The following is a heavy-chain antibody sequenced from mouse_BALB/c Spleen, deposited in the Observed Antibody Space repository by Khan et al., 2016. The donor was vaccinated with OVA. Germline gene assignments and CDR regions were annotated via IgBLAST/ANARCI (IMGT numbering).Heavy chain of an antibody. CDR3: ASELGRYYAMDY. D-gene: IGHD4-1*01. V-gene: IGHV3-2*02. CDR2: ISNTGST. Sequence: EVQLQESGPGLVKPSQSLSLTCTVTGYSITRDYAWNWIRQFPGNKLEWMGYISNTGSTDYNPSLKSRISITRDTSKNQFFLQLNSVTTKDTATYYCASELGRYYAMDYWGQGTSVTVSS. CDR1: GYSITRDYA. J-gene: IGHJ4*01.